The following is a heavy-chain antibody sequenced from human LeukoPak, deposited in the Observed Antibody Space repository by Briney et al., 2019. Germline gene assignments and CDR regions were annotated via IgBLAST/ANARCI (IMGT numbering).Heavy chain of an antibody. CDR1: GYTFTSYG. V-gene: IGHV1-69*04. CDR3: ASRDIVVVVAATNTFNI. Sequence: GASVKVSCKASGYTFTSYGISWVRQAPGQGLEWMGRIIPILGIANYAQKFQGRVTITADKSTSTAYMELSSLRSEDTAVYYCASRDIVVVVAATNTFNIWGQGTMVTVSS. J-gene: IGHJ3*02. CDR2: IIPILGIA. D-gene: IGHD2-15*01.